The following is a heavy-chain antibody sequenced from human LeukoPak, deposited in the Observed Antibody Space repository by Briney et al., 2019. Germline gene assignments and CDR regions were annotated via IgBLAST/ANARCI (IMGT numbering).Heavy chain of an antibody. CDR3: AKHHCSSTSCYRVFDF. J-gene: IGHJ4*02. D-gene: IGHD2-2*02. CDR2: ITDSGGTT. Sequence: RRSLRLSCAASGFTFSSYAMNSVRQAPGKGLEWVSAITDSGGTTYYADSVKGRFTISRDNSKNTLYLQMNSLRVEDTAVYYCAKHHCSSTSCYRVFDFWGQGTLVTVSS. V-gene: IGHV3-23*01. CDR1: GFTFSSYA.